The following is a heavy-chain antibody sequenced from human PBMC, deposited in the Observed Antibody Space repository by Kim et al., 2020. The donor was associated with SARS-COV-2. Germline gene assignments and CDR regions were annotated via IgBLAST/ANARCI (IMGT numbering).Heavy chain of an antibody. CDR3: ARDRASGTGYFDY. CDR2: ISSSSTAT. CDR1: GFTFSIYS. V-gene: IGHV3-48*02. Sequence: GGSLRLSCAASGFTFSIYSMNWVRQAPGKGLEWVSYISSSSTATYYIDSLKGRFTISRDNAKNSLYLQMNSLRDEDTAVYYCARDRASGTGYFDYWGQGTLATVPS. J-gene: IGHJ4*02. D-gene: IGHD6-13*01.